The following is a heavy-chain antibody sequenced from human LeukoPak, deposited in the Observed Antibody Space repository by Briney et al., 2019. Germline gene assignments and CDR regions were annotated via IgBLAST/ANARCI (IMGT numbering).Heavy chain of an antibody. CDR1: GGSFSGYY. D-gene: IGHD2-2*01. CDR2: INHSGST. J-gene: IGHJ3*02. Sequence: SETLSLTCAVYGGSFSGYYWSWIRQPPGKGLEWIGEINHSGSTNYNPSLKSRVTISVDTSKNQFSLKLSSVTAADTAVYYCASEYLYAYDIWGQGTMVTVSS. V-gene: IGHV4-34*01. CDR3: ASEYLYAYDI.